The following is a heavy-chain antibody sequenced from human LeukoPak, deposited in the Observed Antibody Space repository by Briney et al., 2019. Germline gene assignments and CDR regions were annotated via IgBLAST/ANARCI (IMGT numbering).Heavy chain of an antibody. J-gene: IGHJ4*02. CDR1: GFTFSSYG. Sequence: PGGSLRLSCAASGFTFSSYGMHWVRQAPGKGLGWVAVIWYDGSNKYYADSVKGRFTISRDNSKNTLYLQMNSLRAEDTAVYYCARDQREYYYGSEGYYFDYWGQGTLVTVSS. CDR3: ARDQREYYYGSEGYYFDY. D-gene: IGHD3-10*01. V-gene: IGHV3-33*01. CDR2: IWYDGSNK.